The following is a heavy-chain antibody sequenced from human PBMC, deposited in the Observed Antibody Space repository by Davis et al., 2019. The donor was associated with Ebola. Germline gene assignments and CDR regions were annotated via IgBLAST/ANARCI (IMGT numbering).Heavy chain of an antibody. CDR3: ARDLGGTTGNYYYYGMDV. Sequence: SSVPVSRQPSLCTLRSHAIRWARQAPGQGLEWMGSIIPLLGIANYAQKFQGRVTITADKSTSTAYMELSSLRSEDTAVYYCARDLGGTTGNYYYYGMDVWGQGTTVTVSS. CDR2: IIPLLGIA. V-gene: IGHV1-69*04. J-gene: IGHJ6*02. D-gene: IGHD1-1*01. CDR1: LCTLRSHA.